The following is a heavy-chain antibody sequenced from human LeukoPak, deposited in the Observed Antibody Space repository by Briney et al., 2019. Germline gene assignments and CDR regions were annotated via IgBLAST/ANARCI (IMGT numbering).Heavy chain of an antibody. V-gene: IGHV4-31*03. CDR1: GGSISSGGYY. CDR3: ARADHGSGWYVGGFDY. D-gene: IGHD6-19*01. Sequence: SETLSLTCTVSGGSISSGGYYWSWIRQHPGKGLEWIGYIYYSGSTYYNPSLKSRVTISVDTSKNQFSLKLSSVTAADTAVYYCARADHGSGWYVGGFDYWGQGTLVTVSS. CDR2: IYYSGST. J-gene: IGHJ4*02.